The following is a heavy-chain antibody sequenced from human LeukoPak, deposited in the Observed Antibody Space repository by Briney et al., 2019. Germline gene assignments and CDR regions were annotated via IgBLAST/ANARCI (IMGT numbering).Heavy chain of an antibody. J-gene: IGHJ4*02. Sequence: PGGSLRLSCAASGVTFSNAWMSWVRQAPGKGLEWVGRIKSKTDGGTTDYAAPVKGRFTISRDDSKNTLYLQMNSLKTEDTAVYYCTTDLYSGSSREDYWGQGTLVTVSS. V-gene: IGHV3-15*01. CDR1: GVTFSNAW. CDR2: IKSKTDGGTT. D-gene: IGHD1-26*01. CDR3: TTDLYSGSSREDY.